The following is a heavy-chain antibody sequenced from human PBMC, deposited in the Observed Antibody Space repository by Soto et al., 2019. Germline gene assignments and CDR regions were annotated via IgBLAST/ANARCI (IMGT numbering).Heavy chain of an antibody. V-gene: IGHV4-30-4*01. CDR1: GGSISSGDYY. CDR3: ARVGGFGATTIDY. CDR2: IYYSGST. Sequence: QVQLQESGPGLVKPSQTLSLTCTVSGGSISSGDYYWSWIRQPPGKGLEWIGYIYYSGSTYYNPYLTSRVTTSGDTAKNQFSLKLSSVTAADTAVYYCARVGGFGATTIDYWGQGTLVTVSS. D-gene: IGHD3-10*01. J-gene: IGHJ4*02.